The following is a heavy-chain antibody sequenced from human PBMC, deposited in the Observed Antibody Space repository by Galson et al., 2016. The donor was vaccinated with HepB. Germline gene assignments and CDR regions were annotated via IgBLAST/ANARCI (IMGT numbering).Heavy chain of an antibody. D-gene: IGHD3-22*01. V-gene: IGHV1-46*03. Sequence: SCKASGYTFTSYYIHWVRQAPGQGLEWMGIINPSGGSTTYAQKFQGRVTMTRDTSTSTIYMELSSLRSEDTAVYYCAIVLLSGYFPSWGQGTLVTVSS. J-gene: IGHJ5*02. CDR1: GYTFTSYY. CDR3: AIVLLSGYFPS. CDR2: INPSGGST.